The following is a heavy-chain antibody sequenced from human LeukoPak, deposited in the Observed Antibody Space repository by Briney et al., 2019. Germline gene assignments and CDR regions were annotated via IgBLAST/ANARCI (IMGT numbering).Heavy chain of an antibody. CDR3: ARDNYGDYLFDY. CDR2: IYSGGST. J-gene: IGHJ4*02. Sequence: GGSLRLSCAASGFTVSSNYMSWVRQAPGKGLELVSVIYSGGSTYYADSVKGRFTISRDNSKNTLYLQMNSLRAEDTAVYYCARDNYGDYLFDYWGQGTLVTVSS. CDR1: GFTVSSNY. D-gene: IGHD4-17*01. V-gene: IGHV3-53*01.